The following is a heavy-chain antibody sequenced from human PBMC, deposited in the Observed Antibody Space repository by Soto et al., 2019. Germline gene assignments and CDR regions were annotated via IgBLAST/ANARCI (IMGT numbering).Heavy chain of an antibody. J-gene: IGHJ4*02. D-gene: IGHD2-21*02. CDR1: GFTFTTYA. V-gene: IGHV1-3*01. CDR2: IHAGNGNT. Sequence: QVQVVQSGAEVKKPGASVKVSCKASGFTFTTYAIHWVRQAPGQRLEWMGWIHAGNGNTKSSQKFQDRLTITRDTSARTAYMELSSLRSEDSAVYYCARARCSGDCNDVDYWGQGTLVTVSS. CDR3: ARARCSGDCNDVDY.